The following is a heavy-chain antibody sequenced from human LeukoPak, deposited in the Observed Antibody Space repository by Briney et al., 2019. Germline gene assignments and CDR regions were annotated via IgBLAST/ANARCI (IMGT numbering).Heavy chain of an antibody. D-gene: IGHD5-12*01. CDR2: IKQDGSDT. Sequence: GGSLRLSCAASGLTFSSHWMTWVRQAPGKGLEWVANIKQDGSDTYSVDSVKGRFTISRDNAKNSLYLEMNSLRVEDTAVYYCATSGYSGYGIDYWGQGTLVAVSS. CDR3: ATSGYSGYGIDY. V-gene: IGHV3-7*03. CDR1: GLTFSSHW. J-gene: IGHJ4*02.